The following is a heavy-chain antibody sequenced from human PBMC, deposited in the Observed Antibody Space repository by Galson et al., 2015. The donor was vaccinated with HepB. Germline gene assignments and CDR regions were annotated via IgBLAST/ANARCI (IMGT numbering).Heavy chain of an antibody. CDR1: GFTFSSYG. V-gene: IGHV3-33*01. CDR3: ARDWGGRYCSSTSCPTLRY. J-gene: IGHJ4*02. CDR2: IWYDGSNK. Sequence: SLRLSCAASGFTFSSYGMHWVRQAPGKGLEWVAVIWYDGSNKYYADSVKGRFTISRDNSKNTLYLQMNSLRAEDTAVYYCARDWGGRYCSSTSCPTLRYWGQGTLVTVSS. D-gene: IGHD2-2*01.